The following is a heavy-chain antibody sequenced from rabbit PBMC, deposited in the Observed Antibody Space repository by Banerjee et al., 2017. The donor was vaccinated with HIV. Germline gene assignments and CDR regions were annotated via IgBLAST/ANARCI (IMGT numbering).Heavy chain of an antibody. CDR2: INTSTANT. V-gene: IGHV1S45*01. D-gene: IGHD1-1*01. CDR1: GFSFSNKFV. Sequence: QEQLVESGGGLVKPEGSLTLTCTASGFSFSNKFVMCWVRQAPGKGLEWIACINTSTANTVYASWAKGRFTISRTSSTTVTLQMTSLTAADTATYFCARDLVGVIGWNFNLWGPGTLVTVS. CDR3: ARDLVGVIGWNFNL. J-gene: IGHJ4*01.